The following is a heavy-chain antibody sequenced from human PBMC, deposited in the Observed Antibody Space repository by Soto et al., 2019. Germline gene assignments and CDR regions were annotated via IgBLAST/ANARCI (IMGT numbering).Heavy chain of an antibody. CDR1: GGTFSSYA. D-gene: IGHD3-10*01. V-gene: IGHV1-69*01. CDR2: IIPIFGTA. CDR3: ARAWGVRGVIITNWFDP. Sequence: QVQLVQSGAEVKKPGSSVKVSCKASGGTFSSYAISWVRQAPGQGLEWMGGIIPIFGTANYAQKFQGRVTITADEPPSTAYMELSSLRSEDTAVYYCARAWGVRGVIITNWFDPWGQGTLVTVSS. J-gene: IGHJ5*02.